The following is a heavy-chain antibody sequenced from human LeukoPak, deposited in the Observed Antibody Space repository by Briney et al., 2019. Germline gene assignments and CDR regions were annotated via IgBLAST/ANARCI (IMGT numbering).Heavy chain of an antibody. CDR3: ASLGLLWFGESGDY. Sequence: SETLSLTCAVSGYSISRGYYWGWIRQPPGKGLEWIGSIYHSGSTYYNPSLKSRVTISVDTSKNQFSLKLSSVTAADTAVYYCASLGLLWFGESGDYWGQGTLVTVSS. CDR2: IYHSGST. D-gene: IGHD3-10*01. V-gene: IGHV4-38-2*01. J-gene: IGHJ4*02. CDR1: GYSISRGYY.